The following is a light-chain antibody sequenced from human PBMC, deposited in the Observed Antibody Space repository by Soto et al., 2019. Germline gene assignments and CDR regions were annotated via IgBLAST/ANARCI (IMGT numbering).Light chain of an antibody. J-gene: IGKJ5*01. V-gene: IGKV2D-29*02. CDR3: MQSTQLPPT. CDR1: QSLLHITGETF. Sequence: VVMTQPPLSLSVAPGQPASISCKSSQSLLHITGETFLFWYLQKPGQSPQLLIYEVSTRVSGVPDRFSGSGSGTDFTLEISRVETDDVGIYYCMQSTQLPPTFGQGTRLEIK. CDR2: EVS.